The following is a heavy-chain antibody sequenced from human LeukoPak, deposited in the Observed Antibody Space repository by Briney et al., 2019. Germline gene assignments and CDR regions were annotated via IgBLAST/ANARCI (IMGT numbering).Heavy chain of an antibody. D-gene: IGHD3/OR15-3a*01. CDR3: ARELIDFHDHTNKGFFDS. Sequence: GASVKVSCKASGYTFTSYDINWVRQAPGQGLEWMAWIDPNSGGTNYAHKFQGRVTMTRDTSISTAYMEVSSLRSDDTAVYYCARELIDFHDHTNKGFFDSWGQGTLVTVSS. CDR2: IDPNSGGT. V-gene: IGHV1-2*02. J-gene: IGHJ4*02. CDR1: GYTFTSYD.